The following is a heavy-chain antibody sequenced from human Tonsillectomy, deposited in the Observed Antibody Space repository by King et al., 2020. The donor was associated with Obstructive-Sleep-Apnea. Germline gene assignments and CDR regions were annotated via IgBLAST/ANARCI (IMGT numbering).Heavy chain of an antibody. D-gene: IGHD3-10*01. CDR2: IYYSGNT. CDR3: ARGRGSFDY. J-gene: IGHJ4*02. CDR1: GVSIRSSSYY. V-gene: IGHV4-39*07. Sequence: QLQESGPGLVKPSETLSLTCTVSGVSIRSSSYYWGWIRQPPGKGLEWIGSIYYSGNTYFNPSLKSRVTISVDTSKNQFSLKLSSLTAADTAVYYCARGRGSFDYWGQGTLVTVSS.